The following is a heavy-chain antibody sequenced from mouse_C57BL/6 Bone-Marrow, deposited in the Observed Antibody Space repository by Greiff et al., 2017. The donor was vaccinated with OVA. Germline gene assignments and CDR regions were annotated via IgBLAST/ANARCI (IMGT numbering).Heavy chain of an antibody. CDR3: ARDYYYYFDY. D-gene: IGHD1-1*01. Sequence: EVMLVESGGGLVKPGGSLKLSCAASGFTFSSYTMSWVRQTPEKRLEWVATISGGGGNTYYPDSVKGRVTISRDNAKNTLYLQMSSLRAEDTALYYCARDYYYYFDYWGQGTTLTVSS. CDR2: ISGGGGNT. J-gene: IGHJ2*01. CDR1: GFTFSSYT. V-gene: IGHV5-9*01.